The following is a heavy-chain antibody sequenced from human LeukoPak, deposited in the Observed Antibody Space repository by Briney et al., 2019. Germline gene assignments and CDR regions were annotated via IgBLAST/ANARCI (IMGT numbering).Heavy chain of an antibody. CDR3: ARDLSTPTAYYYDSSGPFDY. CDR2: ISYDGSNK. D-gene: IGHD3-22*01. CDR1: GFTFSNYG. J-gene: IGHJ4*02. Sequence: GRSLRLSCAASGFTFSNYGMHWVRQAPGKGLEWVTLISYDGSNKYYADSVKGRFTTSRDNSKNTLYLQMNSLRAEDTAVYYCARDLSTPTAYYYDSSGPFDYWGQGTLVTVSS. V-gene: IGHV3-30*03.